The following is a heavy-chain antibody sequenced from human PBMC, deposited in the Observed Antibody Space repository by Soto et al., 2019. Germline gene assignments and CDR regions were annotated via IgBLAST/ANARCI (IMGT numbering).Heavy chain of an antibody. J-gene: IGHJ4*02. CDR2: ISGSGGST. CDR1: GFTFSSYA. Sequence: EVQLLESGGGLVQPGGSLRLSCAASGFTFSSYAMSWVRQAPGKGLEWVSAISGSGGSTYYADSVKGRFTISRDNSKNTPSPRMNSPRAEDTAVYYCAKDETDSTRFDRYFWGQGPLVIVSA. CDR3: AKDETDSTRFDRYF. D-gene: IGHD2-2*01. V-gene: IGHV3-23*01.